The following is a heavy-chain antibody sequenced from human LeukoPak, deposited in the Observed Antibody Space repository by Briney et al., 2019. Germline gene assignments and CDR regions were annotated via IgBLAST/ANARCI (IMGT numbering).Heavy chain of an antibody. J-gene: IGHJ4*02. CDR2: IYYSGST. Sequence: PSETLSLTCTVSGGSISSYHWSWIRQPPGKGLEWIGYIYYSGSTNYNPSLKSRVTISVDTSKNQFSLKLSSVTAADTAVYYCARYVTRYYYDSSGYGLDYWGQGTLVTVSS. CDR3: ARYVTRYYYDSSGYGLDY. CDR1: GGSISSYH. V-gene: IGHV4-59*01. D-gene: IGHD3-22*01.